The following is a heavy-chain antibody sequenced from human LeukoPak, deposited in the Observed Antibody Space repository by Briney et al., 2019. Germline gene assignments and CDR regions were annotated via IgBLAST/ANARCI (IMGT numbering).Heavy chain of an antibody. D-gene: IGHD2-2*01. CDR1: GFTFSSYG. CDR2: ISYDGSNK. V-gene: IGHV3-30*18. CDR3: AKDAGSYCSSTSYYYDY. J-gene: IGHJ4*02. Sequence: PGRSLRLSCAASGFTFSSYGMHWVRQAPGKGLEWVAVISYDGSNKYYADSVKGRFTISRDNSKNTLYLQMNSLRAEDTAVYYCAKDAGSYCSSTSYYYDYWGQGTLVTVSS.